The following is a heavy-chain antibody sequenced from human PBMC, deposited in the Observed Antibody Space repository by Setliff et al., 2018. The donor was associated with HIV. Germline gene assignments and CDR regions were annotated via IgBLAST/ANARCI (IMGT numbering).Heavy chain of an antibody. CDR2: IYHYGSP. J-gene: IGHJ4*02. Sequence: SETLSLTCTVSGGSISSYFWTWIRQSPEKGLEWIGYIYHYGSPNYNPSLQSRVTLSVDTSKNQFSLTLTSVTAADTAVYYCARHRDGGTYPLDYWGQGTLVTVSS. D-gene: IGHD1-26*01. CDR3: ARHRDGGTYPLDY. V-gene: IGHV4-59*01. CDR1: GGSISSYF.